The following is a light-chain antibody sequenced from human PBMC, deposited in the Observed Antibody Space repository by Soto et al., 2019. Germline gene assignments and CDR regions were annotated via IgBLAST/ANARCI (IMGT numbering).Light chain of an antibody. CDR2: DAS. CDR1: QGISSW. J-gene: IGKJ5*01. V-gene: IGKV1-5*01. CDR3: QHFGSSPPVP. Sequence: DSHMTQSPSTLSGSVGDRVTITCRASQGISSWLAWYQQKPGKAPKLLIYDASSLESGVPSRFSGSGSGTEFTLTISGLEAEDFAVYFCQHFGSSPPVPFGQGTRLAI.